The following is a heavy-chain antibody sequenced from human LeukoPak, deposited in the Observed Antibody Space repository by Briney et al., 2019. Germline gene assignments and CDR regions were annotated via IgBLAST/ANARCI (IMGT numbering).Heavy chain of an antibody. CDR2: IKQDGSEK. J-gene: IGHJ3*02. Sequence: GXSLRXSCAASGFTFSSYWMSWVRQAPGKGLEWVANIKQDGSEKYYVDSVKGRFTISRDNAKNSLYLQMNSLRAEDTAVYYCXXDMSKXTMIPWGGPNDAFDIWGQGTMVTVSS. CDR1: GFTFSSYW. D-gene: IGHD3-22*01. CDR3: XXDMSKXTMIPWGGPNDAFDI. V-gene: IGHV3-7*01.